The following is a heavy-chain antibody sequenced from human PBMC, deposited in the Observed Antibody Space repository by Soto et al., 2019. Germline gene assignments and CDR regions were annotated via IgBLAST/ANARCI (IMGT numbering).Heavy chain of an antibody. CDR3: ATQSVAGTWGPFDY. D-gene: IGHD6-19*01. CDR2: IYSGGST. Sequence: GGSLRLSCAASGLTVSSNYMSWVRQAPGKGLEWVSVIYSGGSTYYADSVKGRFTISRDNSKNTLYLQMNSLRAEDTAVYYCATQSVAGTWGPFDYWGQGTLVTVSS. V-gene: IGHV3-66*01. CDR1: GLTVSSNY. J-gene: IGHJ4*02.